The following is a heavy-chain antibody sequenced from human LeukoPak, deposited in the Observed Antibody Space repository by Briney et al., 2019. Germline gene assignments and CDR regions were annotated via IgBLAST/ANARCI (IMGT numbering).Heavy chain of an antibody. V-gene: IGHV4-4*07. D-gene: IGHD4-17*01. CDR3: ARAGYHYGELDY. CDR1: GGSLSSYY. CDR2: IYTSGST. Sequence: PSETLSLTCTVSGGSLSSYYWSWIRQPAGKGLEWIGRIYTSGSTNYKPSLKSRVTISVDTSKNQFSLKLSSVTAADTAVYYCARAGYHYGELDYWGQGTLVTVSS. J-gene: IGHJ4*02.